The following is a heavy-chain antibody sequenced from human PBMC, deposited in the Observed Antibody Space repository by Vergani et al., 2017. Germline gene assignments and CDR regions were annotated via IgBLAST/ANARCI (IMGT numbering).Heavy chain of an antibody. D-gene: IGHD3-10*01. Sequence: EVQLLESGGGLAQPGGSLRLSCAASGFTFSHYSMNWVRQAPGKGLEWVSSISGNNDDVYYADSVKGRFTISRDNAKNSLYLDMSSLRAEDTAVYYCARDTVRGATGFYFYYYGMDVWGQGTTVTVSS. V-gene: IGHV3-21*01. J-gene: IGHJ6*02. CDR1: GFTFSHYS. CDR3: ARDTVRGATGFYFYYYGMDV. CDR2: ISGNNDDV.